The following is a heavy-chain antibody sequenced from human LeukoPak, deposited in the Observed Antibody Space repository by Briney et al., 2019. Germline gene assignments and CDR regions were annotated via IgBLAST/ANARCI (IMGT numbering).Heavy chain of an antibody. CDR2: IYYSGST. CDR1: GGSISSSSYY. Sequence: PSETLSLTCTVSGGSISSSSYYWGWIRQPPGKGLEWIGSIYYSGSTYYNPSLKSRVTISVDTSKNQFSLKLSSVTAADTAVYYCARSRPYCGGDCPPIDYWGQGTLVTVSS. J-gene: IGHJ4*02. CDR3: ARSRPYCGGDCPPIDY. D-gene: IGHD2-21*02. V-gene: IGHV4-39*07.